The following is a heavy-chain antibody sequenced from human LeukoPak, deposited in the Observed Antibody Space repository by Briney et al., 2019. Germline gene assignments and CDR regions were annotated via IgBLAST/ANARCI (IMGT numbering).Heavy chain of an antibody. V-gene: IGHV3-74*01. CDR1: GFTVSSYW. D-gene: IGHD3-9*01. CDR2: INSDGSST. CDR3: ARDPYDILTGYYRTLDY. J-gene: IGHJ4*02. Sequence: GGSLRLSCAASGFTVSSYWMHWVRQAPGKGLVWVSRINSDGSSTSYADSVKGRFTISRDNAKNTLYLQMNSLRAEDTAVYYCARDPYDILTGYYRTLDYWGQGTLVTVSS.